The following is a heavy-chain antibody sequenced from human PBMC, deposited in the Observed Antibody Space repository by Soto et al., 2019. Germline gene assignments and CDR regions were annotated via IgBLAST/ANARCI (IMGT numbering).Heavy chain of an antibody. V-gene: IGHV1-2*04. CDR1: GCTFTGYY. CDR2: INPNSGGT. CDR3: ARGYATKWDYYYYMDV. J-gene: IGHJ6*03. Sequence: ASVKVSCKASGCTFTGYYMHWVRQAPGQGLEWMGWINPNSGGTNYAQKFQGWVTMTRDTSISTAYMELSRLRSDDTAVYYCARGYATKWDYYYYMDVWGKGTTVTVSS. D-gene: IGHD2-8*01.